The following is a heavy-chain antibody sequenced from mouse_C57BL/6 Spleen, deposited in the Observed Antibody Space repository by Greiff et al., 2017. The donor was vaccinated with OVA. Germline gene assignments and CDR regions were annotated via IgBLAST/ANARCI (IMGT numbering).Heavy chain of an antibody. J-gene: IGHJ4*01. Sequence: VQLQQSGPGLVQPSQSLSITCTVSGFSLTSYGVHWVRQSPGKGLEWLGVIWSGGSTDYNAAFISRLSISKDNSKSQVFFKMNSLQADDTAIYYCARIYDGLYYAMDYWGQGTSVTVSS. CDR1: GFSLTSYG. CDR2: IWSGGST. CDR3: ARIYDGLYYAMDY. D-gene: IGHD2-3*01. V-gene: IGHV2-2*01.